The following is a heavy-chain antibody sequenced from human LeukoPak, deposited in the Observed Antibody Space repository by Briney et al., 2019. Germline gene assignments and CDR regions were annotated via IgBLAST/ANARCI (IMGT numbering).Heavy chain of an antibody. CDR3: ARVHGSGWYGDY. Sequence: PGGSLRLSCAASEFTFRNYNMNWVRQAPGKGLEWVSYISSGSSHIEYADSVKGRFTISRDNTMNSLYLQMNSLRDEDTAVYYCARVHGSGWYGDYWGQGSLSPSPQ. D-gene: IGHD6-19*01. V-gene: IGHV3-48*02. CDR2: ISSGSSHI. J-gene: IGHJ4*02. CDR1: EFTFRNYN.